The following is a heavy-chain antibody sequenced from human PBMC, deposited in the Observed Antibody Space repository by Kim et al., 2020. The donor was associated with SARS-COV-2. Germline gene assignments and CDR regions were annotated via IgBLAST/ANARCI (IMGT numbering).Heavy chain of an antibody. CDR1: GFSFSTYW. D-gene: IGHD3-10*01. J-gene: IGHJ4*02. CDR2: ITGDGSIT. V-gene: IGHV3-74*01. CDR3: ATFGSSSGPD. Sequence: GGSLRLSCTASGFSFSTYWMSWVRQPPGKGLVWVSRITGDGSITEYADFVKGRFTISRDNAKNTLYLQMTSLRAEDTAVYYCATFGSSSGPDWGQETLVTVSS.